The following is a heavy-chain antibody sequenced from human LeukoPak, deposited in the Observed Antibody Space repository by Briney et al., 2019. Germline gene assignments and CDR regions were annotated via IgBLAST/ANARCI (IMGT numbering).Heavy chain of an antibody. CDR1: GFTFSSYG. CDR2: ISYDGSNK. CDR3: ARDSRQYGNYYYYYMDV. D-gene: IGHD4-11*01. V-gene: IGHV3-30*03. Sequence: GGSLRLSCAASGFTFSSYGMHWVRQAPGKGLEWVAVISYDGSNKYYADSVKGRFTISRDNSKNTLHLQMNSLRAEDTAVYYCARDSRQYGNYYYYYMDVWGKGTTVTVSS. J-gene: IGHJ6*03.